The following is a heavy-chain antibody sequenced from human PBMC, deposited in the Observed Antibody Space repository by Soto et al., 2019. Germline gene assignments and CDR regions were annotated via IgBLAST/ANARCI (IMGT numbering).Heavy chain of an antibody. J-gene: IGHJ6*03. CDR3: AREEAQYQLLHSYYCMDV. CDR2: IIPIFGMA. Sequence: QVQLVQSGAEVKKPGSSVKVSCKASGGTFSSYTINWVRQAPGQGLEWMGRIIPIFGMANYAQKFQGRVTITADESTSTSYMQLSSLRSDDTGLYYCAREEAQYQLLHSYYCMDVWGKGSTVTVSS. CDR1: GGTFSSYT. D-gene: IGHD2-2*01. V-gene: IGHV1-69*08.